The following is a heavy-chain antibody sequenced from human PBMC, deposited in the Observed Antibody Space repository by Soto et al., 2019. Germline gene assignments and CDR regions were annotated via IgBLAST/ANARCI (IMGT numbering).Heavy chain of an antibody. V-gene: IGHV3-13*01. CDR1: GFTFSSYD. Sequence: EVQLVESGGGLVQPGGSLRLSCAASGFTFSSYDMHWVRQATGKGLEWVSAIGTAGDTYYPGSVKGRFTISRENAKNSLYLQMNSLRAEDMAVYYCARVASSGWRDFDYWGQGTLVTVSS. CDR3: ARVASSGWRDFDY. J-gene: IGHJ4*02. D-gene: IGHD6-19*01. CDR2: IGTAGDT.